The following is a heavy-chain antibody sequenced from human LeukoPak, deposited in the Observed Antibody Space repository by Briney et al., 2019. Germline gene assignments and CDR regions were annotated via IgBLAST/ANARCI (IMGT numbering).Heavy chain of an antibody. V-gene: IGHV1-18*01. D-gene: IGHD2-8*01. CDR1: GYTFTSYG. J-gene: IGHJ5*02. Sequence: ASVNVSCTASGYTFTSYGISWVRQAPGQGLEWMGWISAYNGNTNYAQKLQGRVTMTTDTSTSTAYMELRSLRSDDTAVYYCARKGYCTNGVCYSYNWFDPWGQGTLVTVSS. CDR2: ISAYNGNT. CDR3: ARKGYCTNGVCYSYNWFDP.